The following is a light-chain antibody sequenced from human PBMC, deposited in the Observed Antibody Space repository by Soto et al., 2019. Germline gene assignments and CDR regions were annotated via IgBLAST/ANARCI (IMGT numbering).Light chain of an antibody. Sequence: DIRMTLSASTLSSSEGDRVTITCRASQSISTWLAWYQQKPGKAPKLLIYVASSLQSGVPSRFSGSGSGTDFTLTISSLQPEDFATYYCQQRYSTPYTFGQGTKVDIK. CDR3: QQRYSTPYT. CDR2: VAS. J-gene: IGKJ2*01. V-gene: IGKV1-39*01. CDR1: QSISTW.